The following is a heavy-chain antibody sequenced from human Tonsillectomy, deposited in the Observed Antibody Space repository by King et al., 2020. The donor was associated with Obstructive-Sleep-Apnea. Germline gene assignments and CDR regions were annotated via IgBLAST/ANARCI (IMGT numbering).Heavy chain of an antibody. Sequence: QLQESGPGLVKPSETLSLTCTVSGGSISSYYWSWIRQPPGKGLEWIGDIYYSGSTNYNPSLKSRVTISVDTSKNQFSLKLSSVTAADTAVYYCARVVAAAGLPDYWGQGTLVTVSS. CDR3: ARVVAAAGLPDY. D-gene: IGHD6-13*01. J-gene: IGHJ4*02. V-gene: IGHV4-59*01. CDR1: GGSISSYY. CDR2: IYYSGST.